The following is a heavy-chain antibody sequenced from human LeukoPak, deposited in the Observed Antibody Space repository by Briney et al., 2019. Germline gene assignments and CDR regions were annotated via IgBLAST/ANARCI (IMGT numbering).Heavy chain of an antibody. Sequence: PGRSLRLSCAASGFTFSGSAMHWVRQASGKGLEWVGRIRSKAISYATAYAASVKGRFTISRDDSKNTAYLQMNSLKTEDTAVYYCTRLYSYGPTTWGQGTLVTVSS. CDR2: IRSKAISYAT. J-gene: IGHJ5*02. D-gene: IGHD5-18*01. V-gene: IGHV3-73*01. CDR1: GFTFSGSA. CDR3: TRLYSYGPTT.